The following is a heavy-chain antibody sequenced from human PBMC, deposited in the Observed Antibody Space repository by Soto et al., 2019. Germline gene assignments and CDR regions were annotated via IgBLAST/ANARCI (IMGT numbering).Heavy chain of an antibody. CDR3: ERDQGSVDS. CDR1: GGSISSYY. CDR2: IYYSGST. V-gene: IGHV4-59*01. Sequence: PSETLSLTCTVSGGSISSYYWSWIRQPPGKGLEWIGYIYYSGSTNYNPSLKSRVTISVDTSKNQFSPKLSSVTAADTAVYYCERDQGSVDSRGQGNIVTVYS. J-gene: IGHJ4*02.